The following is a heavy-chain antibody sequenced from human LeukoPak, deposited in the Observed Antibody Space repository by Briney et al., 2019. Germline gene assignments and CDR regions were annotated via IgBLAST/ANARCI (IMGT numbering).Heavy chain of an antibody. CDR3: ARVGYSSDYRAFEI. D-gene: IGHD3-22*01. J-gene: IGHJ3*02. Sequence: QPGGSLRLSCAASGFIVSGTYMSWVRQAPGKGLEWVSVIYSSGSTYYADSVKGRFTNSRDSSKNTLYLQMNSLRAEDTAVYYCARVGYSSDYRAFEIWGQGTMVTVSS. CDR1: GFIVSGTY. V-gene: IGHV3-53*01. CDR2: IYSSGST.